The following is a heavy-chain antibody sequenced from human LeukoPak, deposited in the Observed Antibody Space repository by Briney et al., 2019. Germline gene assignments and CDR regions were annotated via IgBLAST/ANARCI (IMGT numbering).Heavy chain of an antibody. CDR3: ARVGTYCSSTSCYVRDY. J-gene: IGHJ4*02. D-gene: IGHD2-2*01. CDR2: IIPMFGTA. Sequence: SVKVSCKASGYTFTSYAISWVRQAPGQALEWMGGIIPMFGTANYAQKFQGRVTITADESTTTAYMELSSLRSDDTAVYYCARVGTYCSSTSCYVRDYWGQGTLVTVSS. CDR1: GYTFTSYA. V-gene: IGHV1-69*13.